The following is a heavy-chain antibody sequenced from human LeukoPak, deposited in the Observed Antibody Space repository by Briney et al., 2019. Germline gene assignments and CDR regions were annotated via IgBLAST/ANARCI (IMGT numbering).Heavy chain of an antibody. CDR3: ARAPLPAATYYYYYYMDV. CDR1: GGSISSYY. Sequence: SETLSLTCTVSGGSISSYYWSWIRQPPGKGLEWIGYIYTSGSTNYNPSLKSRVTISVDTSKNQFSLKLSSVTAADTAVYYCARAPLPAATYYYYYYMDVRGKGTTVTVSS. V-gene: IGHV4-4*09. CDR2: IYTSGST. J-gene: IGHJ6*03. D-gene: IGHD2-2*01.